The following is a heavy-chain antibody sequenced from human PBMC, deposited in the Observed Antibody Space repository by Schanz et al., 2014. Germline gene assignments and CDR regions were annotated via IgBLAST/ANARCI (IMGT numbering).Heavy chain of an antibody. V-gene: IGHV1-18*01. CDR2: ISAYTNNT. CDR3: ARGPSQGYSYGHNIGANDYGMDY. Sequence: QVQLVQSWAEVKGPGASVKVSCEASRYTFNTYGLNWVRQAPGQGLEWMGWISAYTNNTNYAQKVQGRVTKTTDTSTSTAYMELRSLRSDYTAVNYCARGPSQGYSYGHNIGANDYGMDYWGQGTTVTVSS. CDR1: RYTFNTYG. J-gene: IGHJ6*02. D-gene: IGHD5-18*01.